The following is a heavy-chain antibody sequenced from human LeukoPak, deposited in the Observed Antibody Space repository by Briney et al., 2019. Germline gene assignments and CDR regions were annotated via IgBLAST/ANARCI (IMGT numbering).Heavy chain of an antibody. D-gene: IGHD3-22*01. CDR3: ARDSGHYYDSSGPKSY. J-gene: IGHJ4*02. Sequence: GGSLRLSCAASGFTVSGNYISWVRQAPGKGLEWVSVIYSGGSTYYADSVRGRFTISRDNSKNTLYLQMNSLRAEDTAVYYCARDSGHYYDSSGPKSYWGQGTLVTVSS. V-gene: IGHV3-66*01. CDR1: GFTVSGNY. CDR2: IYSGGST.